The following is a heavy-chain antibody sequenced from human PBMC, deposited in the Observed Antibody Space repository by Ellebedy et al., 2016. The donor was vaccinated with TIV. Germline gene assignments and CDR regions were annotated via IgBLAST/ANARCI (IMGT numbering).Heavy chain of an antibody. CDR2: FKSKTNGGTT. D-gene: IGHD3-22*01. CDR1: GFTFADAW. Sequence: PGGSLRLSCAASGFTFADAWMNWVRQAPGKGLDWVGRFKSKTNGGTTDYAAPVKGRFTISRDDSKSTVYLQMNSLKTEDTAVYYCTTGRSSGGWGQGTLVTVSS. CDR3: TTGRSSGG. J-gene: IGHJ4*02. V-gene: IGHV3-15*07.